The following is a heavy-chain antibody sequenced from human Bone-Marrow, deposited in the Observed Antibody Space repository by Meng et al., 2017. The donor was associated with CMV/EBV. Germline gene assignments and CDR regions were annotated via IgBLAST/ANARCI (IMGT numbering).Heavy chain of an antibody. CDR1: GFTFSSYA. J-gene: IGHJ4*02. CDR3: ARGAGWYCSDY. D-gene: IGHD6-19*01. V-gene: IGHV3-30-3*01. CDR2: ISYDGSNK. Sequence: GESLKISCAASGFTFSSYAMHWVRQAPGKGLEWVAVISYDGSNKYYADSVKGRFTISRDNSKNTLYLQMNSLRAEDTAVYYCARGAGWYCSDYWGQGTLVTGSS.